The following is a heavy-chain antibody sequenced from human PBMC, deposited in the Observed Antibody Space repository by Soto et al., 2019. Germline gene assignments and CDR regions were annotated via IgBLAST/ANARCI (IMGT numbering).Heavy chain of an antibody. V-gene: IGHV5-51*01. CDR1: GYSFTSYW. CDR2: IYPGDSDT. J-gene: IGHJ6*02. D-gene: IGHD3-10*01. Sequence: GESLKISCKGSGYSFTSYWIGWVRQMPGKGLEWMGIIYPGDSDTRYSPSFQGQVTISADKSISTAYLQWSSLKASDTAMYYCARLPGGQVYYYYGMDVWGQGTTVTVSS. CDR3: ARLPGGQVYYYYGMDV.